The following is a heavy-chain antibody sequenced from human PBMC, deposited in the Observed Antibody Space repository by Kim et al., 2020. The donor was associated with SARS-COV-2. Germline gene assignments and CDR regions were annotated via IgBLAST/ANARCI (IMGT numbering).Heavy chain of an antibody. CDR2: IYHSGST. Sequence: SETLSLTCAVSGGSISSSNWWSWVRQPPGKGLEWIGEIYHSGSTNYNPSLKSRVTISVDKSKNQFSLKLSSVTAADTAVYYCAGVTPQLWFGELRVQDWFDPWGQGTLVTVSS. D-gene: IGHD3-10*01. V-gene: IGHV4-4*02. CDR3: AGVTPQLWFGELRVQDWFDP. CDR1: GGSISSSNW. J-gene: IGHJ5*02.